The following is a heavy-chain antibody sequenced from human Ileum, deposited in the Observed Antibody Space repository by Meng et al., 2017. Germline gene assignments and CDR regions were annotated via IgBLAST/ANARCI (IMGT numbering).Heavy chain of an antibody. V-gene: IGHV1-18*01. Sequence: QVQLVQSGSEVKKAGASVKVSCKPSGYTFTTFGIIWVRQAPGQGLEWMGCIDPGNGNRNFAQKFQDRITLTTDTTTTTAYMELRSLRSDDTAIFYCARDRQWVFDYWGQGTLVTVSS. J-gene: IGHJ4*02. CDR3: ARDRQWVFDY. CDR2: IDPGNGNR. CDR1: GYTFTTFG. D-gene: IGHD6-19*01.